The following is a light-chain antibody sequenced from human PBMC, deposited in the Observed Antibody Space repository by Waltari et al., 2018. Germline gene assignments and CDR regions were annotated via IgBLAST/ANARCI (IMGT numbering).Light chain of an antibody. CDR2: LAS. V-gene: IGKV4-1*01. Sequence: DIVMTQSPDSLTVSLGERVTINCKSSQSVLYSSNNNNYLAWYPQKPGQPPKLLIYLASTRESGVPDRFSGSGSGTDFTLTISSLQAEDVAVYYCQQYYSTPNTFGQGTKLEIK. J-gene: IGKJ2*01. CDR3: QQYYSTPNT. CDR1: QSVLYSSNNNNY.